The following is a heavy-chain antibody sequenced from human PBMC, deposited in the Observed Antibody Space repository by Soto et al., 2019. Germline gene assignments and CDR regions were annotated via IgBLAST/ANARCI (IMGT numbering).Heavy chain of an antibody. D-gene: IGHD3-22*01. V-gene: IGHV1-69*02. Sequence: QVQLVQSGTEVKKPGSSVTVSCKASGGPYSKYSISWVRQAPGQGLEWMGRIIPIFDITNYAQKFQGRVTITAEKSTSTVYMDLSSLRSEDPAVYYCARSLLGDYYDSDGLDNWGQGTLVTVSS. J-gene: IGHJ4*02. CDR1: GGPYSKYS. CDR3: ARSLLGDYYDSDGLDN. CDR2: IIPIFDIT.